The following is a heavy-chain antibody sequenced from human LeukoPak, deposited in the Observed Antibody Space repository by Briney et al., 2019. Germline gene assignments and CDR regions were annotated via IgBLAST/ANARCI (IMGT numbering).Heavy chain of an antibody. D-gene: IGHD6-13*01. CDR3: AKFGPISSSWDYFDY. J-gene: IGHJ4*02. CDR2: ISGSGDNT. Sequence: GGSLRLSCAASGFTFSSYAMSWVRQAPGKGLDWVSVISGSGDNTYYADSVKGRFTISRDNSKNTLYLQMNSLRAEDTAVYYCAKFGPISSSWDYFDYWGQGTLVTVSS. CDR1: GFTFSSYA. V-gene: IGHV3-23*01.